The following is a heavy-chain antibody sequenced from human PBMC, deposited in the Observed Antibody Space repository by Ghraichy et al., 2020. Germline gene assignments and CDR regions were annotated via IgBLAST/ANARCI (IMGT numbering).Heavy chain of an antibody. V-gene: IGHV4-59*01. Sequence: SETLSLTCTVSGGSISSYYWSWIRQPPGKGLEWIGYIYYSGSTNYNPSLKSRVTISVDTSKNQFSLKLSSVTAADTAVYYCARETPIPPDYYYYMDVWGKGTTVTVSS. CDR1: GGSISSYY. J-gene: IGHJ6*03. CDR2: IYYSGST. D-gene: IGHD2-15*01. CDR3: ARETPIPPDYYYYMDV.